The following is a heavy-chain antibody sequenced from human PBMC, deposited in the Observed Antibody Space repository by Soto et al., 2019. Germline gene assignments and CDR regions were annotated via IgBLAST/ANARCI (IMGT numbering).Heavy chain of an antibody. CDR1: GGTFSSYA. Sequence: QVQLVQSGAEVKKPGSSVKVSCTASGGTFSSYAISWVRQAPGHGLEWMGGIIPIFGTANYANKFQGRVTITADESTSPPYMELSSMRSEYTAVYYCARKARSGSYTQYYFDYWGQGPLVTVSS. D-gene: IGHD1-26*01. V-gene: IGHV1-69*01. CDR2: IIPIFGTA. J-gene: IGHJ4*02. CDR3: ARKARSGSYTQYYFDY.